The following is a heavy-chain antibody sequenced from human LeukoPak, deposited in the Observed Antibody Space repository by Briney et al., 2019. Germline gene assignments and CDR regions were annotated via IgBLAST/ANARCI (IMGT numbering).Heavy chain of an antibody. CDR2: ISSSSTI. D-gene: IGHD6-6*01. J-gene: IGHJ3*02. Sequence: GGSLRLSCAASGLTSSSYSMNWVRQAPGKGLEWVSYISSSSTIYYADSVKGRFTISRDNAKNSLYLQMNSLRDEDTAVYYCARIGRPAAFDIWGQGTLVIVSS. CDR3: ARIGRPAAFDI. CDR1: GLTSSSYS. V-gene: IGHV3-48*02.